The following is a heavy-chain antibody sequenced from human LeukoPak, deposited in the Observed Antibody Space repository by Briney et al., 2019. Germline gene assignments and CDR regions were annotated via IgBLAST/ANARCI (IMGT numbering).Heavy chain of an antibody. CDR3: AKDVAARRDYYYYYYMDV. J-gene: IGHJ6*03. CDR2: ISGSGGST. V-gene: IGHV3-23*01. D-gene: IGHD6-6*01. Sequence: QTGGSLRLSCAASGFTFSSYAMSWVRQAPGKGLEWVSAISGSGGSTYYADSVKGRFTTSRDNSKNTLYLRMNSLRAEDTAVYYCAKDVAARRDYYYYYYMDVWGKGTTVTVSS. CDR1: GFTFSSYA.